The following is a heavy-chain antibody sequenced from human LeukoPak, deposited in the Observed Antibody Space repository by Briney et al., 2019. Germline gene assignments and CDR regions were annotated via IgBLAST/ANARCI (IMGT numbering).Heavy chain of an antibody. Sequence: NSSETLSLTCAVYGGSFSGYYWSWIRQPPGKGLGWIGEINHSGSTNYNPSLKSRVTISVDTSKNQFSLKLSSVTAADTAVYYCARGRQTTVTNGALNYFDYWGQGTLVTVSS. CDR2: INHSGST. CDR3: ARGRQTTVTNGALNYFDY. J-gene: IGHJ4*02. V-gene: IGHV4-34*01. D-gene: IGHD4-17*01. CDR1: GGSFSGYY.